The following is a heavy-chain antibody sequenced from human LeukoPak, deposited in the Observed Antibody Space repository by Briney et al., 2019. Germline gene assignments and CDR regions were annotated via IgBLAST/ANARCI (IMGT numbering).Heavy chain of an antibody. J-gene: IGHJ4*02. Sequence: GGSLRLSCAASGFTFSDYYMSWIRQAPGKGLEWVSYISSGDNTIYYADSVKGRFTMSRDNAKNSLCLQMNSLRAEDTAVYYCARVMGNYATDYWGQGTLVTVSS. CDR2: ISSGDNTI. CDR1: GFTFSDYY. CDR3: ARVMGNYATDY. D-gene: IGHD1-7*01. V-gene: IGHV3-11*04.